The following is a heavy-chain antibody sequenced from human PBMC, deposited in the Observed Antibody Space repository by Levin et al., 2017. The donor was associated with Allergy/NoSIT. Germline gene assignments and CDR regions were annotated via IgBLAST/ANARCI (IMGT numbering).Heavy chain of an antibody. CDR2: IWYDGSKK. CDR1: GFAFSDYG. Sequence: GGSLRLSCAASGFAFSDYGMHWVRQAPGQGLEWVAVIWYDGSKKYFADSVKGRFTISRDNSKNTLFLQMNDLRGDDTAVYYCARDPPDQWNYRLDSWGQGTLVAVSS. CDR3: ARDPPDQWNYRLDS. V-gene: IGHV3-33*01. D-gene: IGHD1-7*01. J-gene: IGHJ5*01.